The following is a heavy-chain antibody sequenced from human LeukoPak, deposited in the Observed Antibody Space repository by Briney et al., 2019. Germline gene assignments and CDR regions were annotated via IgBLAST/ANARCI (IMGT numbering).Heavy chain of an antibody. CDR2: IYYSGST. V-gene: IGHV4-39*07. D-gene: IGHD6-25*01. Sequence: PSETLSLTCTVSGGSISSSSYYWGWIRQPPGKGLEWIGSIYYSGSTYYNPSLKSRVTISVDTSKNQFSLKLSSVTAADTAVYYCARSWAATPTFDHWGQGTLVTVSS. CDR1: GGSISSSSYY. CDR3: ARSWAATPTFDH. J-gene: IGHJ4*02.